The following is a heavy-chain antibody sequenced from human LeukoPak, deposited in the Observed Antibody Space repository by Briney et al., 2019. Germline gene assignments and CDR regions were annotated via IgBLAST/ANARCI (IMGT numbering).Heavy chain of an antibody. Sequence: GGSLRLSCVASGFTFTTYAMIWVRQPPGKGLEWVSAVSDGGGNTYYADSVKGRFTISRDNSKNTLYLQMNSLRAEDTAVYFCARSRDGYKRFDSWGQGTLVTVSS. D-gene: IGHD5-24*01. V-gene: IGHV3-23*01. CDR1: GFTFTTYA. CDR2: VSDGGGNT. CDR3: ARSRDGYKRFDS. J-gene: IGHJ4*02.